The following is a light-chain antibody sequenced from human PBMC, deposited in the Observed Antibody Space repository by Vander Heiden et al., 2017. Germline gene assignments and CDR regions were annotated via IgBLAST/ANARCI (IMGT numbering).Light chain of an antibody. Sequence: DIEMTQSPPSLSASVGDRVTITCRASQSISRYLYWWQLKPGKAPKLLIYAASSLQCSVPSSFSGSRSWTDFTLTISSLQPEDFATYYCHQNYSNPLTFGGGTKVEIK. V-gene: IGKV1-39*01. CDR3: HQNYSNPLT. CDR1: QSISRY. CDR2: AAS. J-gene: IGKJ4*01.